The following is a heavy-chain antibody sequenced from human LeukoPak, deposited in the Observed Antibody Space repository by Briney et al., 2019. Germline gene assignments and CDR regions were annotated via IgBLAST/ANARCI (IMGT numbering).Heavy chain of an antibody. D-gene: IGHD3-16*01. V-gene: IGHV4-38-2*02. CDR3: ARDHRGSYYFDY. J-gene: IGHJ4*02. CDR2: DYYGGST. CDR1: GYSISSGYY. Sequence: PSETLSLTCTVSGYSISSGYYWGWFRQPPGKGLEWIGSDYYGGSTYYNPSLKSRVTISVDTSKNQFSLTLSSVTAADTAVYYCARDHRGSYYFDYWGQGTLVTVSS.